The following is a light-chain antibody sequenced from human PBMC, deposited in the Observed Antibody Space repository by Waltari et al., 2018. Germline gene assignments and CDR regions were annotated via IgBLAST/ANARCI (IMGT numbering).Light chain of an antibody. CDR1: QSLVHSDGNTY. Sequence: DVVMTQSPLSLPVTLGQPASISCRSSQSLVHSDGNTYLNWFQQRPGQSPRRLIYKVSNRDSGVPDRFSGSGSGTDFTLKISRVEAEDVGVYYCMQGTHLFTFGLGTKVDIK. CDR3: MQGTHLFT. CDR2: KVS. J-gene: IGKJ3*01. V-gene: IGKV2-30*02.